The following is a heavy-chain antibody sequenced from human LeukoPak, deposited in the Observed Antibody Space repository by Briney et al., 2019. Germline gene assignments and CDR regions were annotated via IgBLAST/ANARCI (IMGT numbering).Heavy chain of an antibody. V-gene: IGHV3-7*01. CDR3: ASNGPGITIFGVVYYYYYMDV. J-gene: IGHJ6*03. Sequence: GGPLRLSCAASGFTFSSYWMSWVRQAPGKGLEWVANIKQDGSEKYYVDSVKGRFTISRDNAKNSLYLQMNSLRAEDTAVYYCASNGPGITIFGVVYYYYYMDVWGKGTTVTVSS. D-gene: IGHD3-3*01. CDR1: GFTFSSYW. CDR2: IKQDGSEK.